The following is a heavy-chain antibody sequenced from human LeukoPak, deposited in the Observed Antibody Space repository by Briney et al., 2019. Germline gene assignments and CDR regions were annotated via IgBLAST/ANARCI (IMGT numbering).Heavy chain of an antibody. J-gene: IGHJ4*02. Sequence: GGSLRLSCAASGFTFDDYAMHWVRQAPGKGLGWVSLISGDGGSTYYADSVKGRCTISRDNSKNSLYLQMNSLRTEDTALYYCAKDIAPATGDYFDYWGQGTLVTVSS. V-gene: IGHV3-43*02. D-gene: IGHD1-14*01. CDR1: GFTFDDYA. CDR2: ISGDGGST. CDR3: AKDIAPATGDYFDY.